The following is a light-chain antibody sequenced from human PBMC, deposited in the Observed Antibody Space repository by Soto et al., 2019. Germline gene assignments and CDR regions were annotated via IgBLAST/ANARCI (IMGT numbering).Light chain of an antibody. Sequence: QSALTQPASVSGSPGQSITISCTGTSSDVGSYNLVSWYQHHPGKAPKLMIYEVSERPSGVSNRFSGSKSGNTASLTISGLQAEGEADYYCCSYAGRTTPYVFGTGTKVTV. CDR1: SSDVGSYNL. J-gene: IGLJ1*01. CDR3: CSYAGRTTPYV. CDR2: EVS. V-gene: IGLV2-23*02.